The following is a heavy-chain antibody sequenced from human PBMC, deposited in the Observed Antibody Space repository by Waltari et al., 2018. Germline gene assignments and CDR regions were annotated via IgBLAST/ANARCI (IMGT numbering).Heavy chain of an antibody. CDR1: GFRFSRPS. CDR3: SGGEVTGTDF. Sequence: EVQVVESGGGLVQPGGSLNLSCATPGFRFSRPSIHWVRQTSGKGLEWVGRIRREPYNYATAYSASVKGRFTISRDDSKNTAFLQMNSLMTEDTAVYYCSGGEVTGTDFWGQGTLVTVSS. V-gene: IGHV3-73*01. J-gene: IGHJ4*02. D-gene: IGHD6-19*01. CDR2: IRREPYNYAT.